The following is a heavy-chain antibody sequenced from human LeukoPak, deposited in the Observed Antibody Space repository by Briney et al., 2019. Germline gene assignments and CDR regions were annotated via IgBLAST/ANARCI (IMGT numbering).Heavy chain of an antibody. CDR2: MNPNSGNT. CDR1: GYTFSSYD. D-gene: IGHD3-10*01. CDR3: GRPLQRGSWTQRALDY. J-gene: IGHJ4*02. Sequence: VASVKVSCKTSGYTFSSYDINWVRQATGQGLEWMGWMNPNSGNTGYAQNFQGRVTMIRNNSISTAYMELTSLRSEDTAVYYCGRPLQRGSWTQRALDYWGQGTLVTVSS. V-gene: IGHV1-8*01.